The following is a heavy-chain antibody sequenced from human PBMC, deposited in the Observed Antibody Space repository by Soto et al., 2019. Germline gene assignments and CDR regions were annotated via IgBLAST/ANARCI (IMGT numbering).Heavy chain of an antibody. J-gene: IGHJ1*01. D-gene: IGHD3-3*01. Sequence: QVQLQESGPGLVKPSGTLSLTCGVSGVSISSSTWWSWVRQPPGKGLEWIGEIYHSGSTTYPPSLKSRLTISVDKSKNQFSLKLSSVTAADTAVYYCARRVTVFGVATKVAEYFQDWGPGTPVTVSS. CDR2: IYHSGST. CDR3: ARRVTVFGVATKVAEYFQD. V-gene: IGHV4-4*02. CDR1: GVSISSSTW.